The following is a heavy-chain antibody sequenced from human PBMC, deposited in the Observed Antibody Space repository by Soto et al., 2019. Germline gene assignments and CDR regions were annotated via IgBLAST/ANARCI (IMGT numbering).Heavy chain of an antibody. V-gene: IGHV5-51*01. CDR3: ARRVAVAGTKGVFYI. D-gene: IGHD6-19*01. Sequence: PGESLKISCKGSGYSFTSYWIGWVRQMPGKGLEWMGIIYPGDSDTRYSPSFQGQVTISADKSISTAYLQWSSLKASDTAMYYCARRVAVAGTKGVFYIWGQGTMVTVSS. CDR2: IYPGDSDT. J-gene: IGHJ3*02. CDR1: GYSFTSYW.